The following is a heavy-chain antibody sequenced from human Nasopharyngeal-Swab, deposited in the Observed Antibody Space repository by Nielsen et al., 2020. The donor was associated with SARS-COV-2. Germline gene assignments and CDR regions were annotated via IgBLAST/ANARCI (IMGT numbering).Heavy chain of an antibody. CDR3: ARRGGDIVVVPAANNWFDP. CDR2: IYYSGST. J-gene: IGHJ5*02. Sequence: SETLSLTCTVSGGSISSSSYYWGWIRQPPGKGLEWIGSIYYSGSTYYNPSLKSRVTISVDTSKNQFSLKLSSVTAADTAVYYCARRGGDIVVVPAANNWFDPWGQGTLVTVSS. V-gene: IGHV4-39*01. CDR1: GGSISSSSYY. D-gene: IGHD2-2*01.